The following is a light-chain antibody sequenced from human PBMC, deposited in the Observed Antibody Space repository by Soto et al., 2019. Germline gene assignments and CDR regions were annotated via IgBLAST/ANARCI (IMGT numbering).Light chain of an antibody. CDR3: QQYGSSPPWT. V-gene: IGKV3-20*01. J-gene: IGKJ1*01. CDR2: GAT. Sequence: EIVLTQSPVTLSLSPGERATLSCRASQTLNNNFLAWYQQRHGQAPRLLIYGATTRATGTPDRFTGSGSGTDFTLTITRLEPEDFAVYFCQQYGSSPPWTFGQGTKVDIK. CDR1: QTLNNNF.